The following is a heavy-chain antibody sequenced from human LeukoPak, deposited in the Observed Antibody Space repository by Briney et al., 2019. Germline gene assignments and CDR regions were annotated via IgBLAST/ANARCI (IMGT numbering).Heavy chain of an antibody. V-gene: IGHV3-23*01. Sequence: GGSLRLSCAASGFGFTFSNHAMSWVRQAPGKGLDWVSAITGSGGSTYYADSVKGRFTISRDNSKNTLYLQMNSLRAEDMAVYYSETGGPWGIPVPGGGPLDYWGQGTLVTVSS. CDR2: ITGSGGST. CDR1: GFGFTFSNHA. D-gene: IGHD6-19*01. CDR3: ETGGPWGIPVPGGGPLDY. J-gene: IGHJ4*02.